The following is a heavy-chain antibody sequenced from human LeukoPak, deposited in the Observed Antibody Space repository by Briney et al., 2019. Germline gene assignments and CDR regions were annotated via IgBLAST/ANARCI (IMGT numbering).Heavy chain of an antibody. CDR3: ARGRSYYTY. CDR2: MYYSGNS. Sequence: SETLSLTCTVSGGSISSYYWTWIRQPPGKGLEWIGFMYYSGNSNYNPSLKSRVTISVDSSMNQFSLRLSSVTAADTAVYYCARGRSYYTYWGRGALVTVSS. V-gene: IGHV4-59*01. D-gene: IGHD1-26*01. CDR1: GGSISSYY. J-gene: IGHJ4*02.